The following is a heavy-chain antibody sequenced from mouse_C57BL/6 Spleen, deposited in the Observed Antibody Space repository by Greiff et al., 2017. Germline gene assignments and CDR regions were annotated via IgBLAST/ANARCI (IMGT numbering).Heavy chain of an antibody. J-gene: IGHJ2*01. CDR2: ISSGSSTI. Sequence: EVKLMESGGGLVKPGGSLKLSCAASGSTFSDYGMHWVRQAPEKGLEWVAYISSGSSTIYYADTVKGRFTISRDNAKNTLFLQMTSLRSEDTAMYYCARGTADYWGQGTTLTVSS. V-gene: IGHV5-17*01. D-gene: IGHD3-3*01. CDR3: ARGTADY. CDR1: GSTFSDYG.